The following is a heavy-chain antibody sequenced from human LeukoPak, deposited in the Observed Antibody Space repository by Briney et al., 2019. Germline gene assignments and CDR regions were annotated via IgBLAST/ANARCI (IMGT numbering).Heavy chain of an antibody. J-gene: IGHJ4*02. D-gene: IGHD3-10*01. CDR3: ALWFGEPYYFDY. V-gene: IGHV4-39*01. Sequence: SETLSLTCTVSGGSIGSSSYYWGWIRQPPGKGLEWIGSIYYSGSTYYNPSLKSRVTISVDTSKNQFSLKLSSVTAADTAVYYCALWFGEPYYFDYWGQGTLVTVSS. CDR2: IYYSGST. CDR1: GGSIGSSSYY.